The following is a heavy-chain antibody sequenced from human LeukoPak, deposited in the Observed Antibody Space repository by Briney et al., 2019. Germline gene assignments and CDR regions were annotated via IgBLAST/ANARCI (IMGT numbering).Heavy chain of an antibody. V-gene: IGHV3-9*01. Sequence: GRSLRLSCAASGFTFDDYAMHWVRQAPGKGPEWVSGISWNSGSIGYADSVKGRFTIPRNNAKNSLYLQMNSLRAEDTALYYGAKDALCQAGADPNWFDSWGQGTPVTVSS. CDR2: ISWNSGSI. D-gene: IGHD1-26*01. J-gene: IGHJ5*01. CDR1: GFTFDDYA. CDR3: AKDALCQAGADPNWFDS.